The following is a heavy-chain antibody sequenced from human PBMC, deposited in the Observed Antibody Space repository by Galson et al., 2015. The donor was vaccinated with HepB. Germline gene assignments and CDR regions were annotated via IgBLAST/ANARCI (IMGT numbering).Heavy chain of an antibody. CDR3: ARVLDHDRSVDS. V-gene: IGHV4-31*03. J-gene: IGHJ4*02. Sequence: TLSLTCTVSGGSISSGGYYWSWIRQPPGKGLEWIGYIYYTGSTYYNPSPKSRITISGDTSKNQFSLKLTSVRAADTAVYYCARVLDHDRSVDSWGQGTLVIVSS. CDR2: IYYTGST. CDR1: GGSISSGGYY. D-gene: IGHD3-22*01.